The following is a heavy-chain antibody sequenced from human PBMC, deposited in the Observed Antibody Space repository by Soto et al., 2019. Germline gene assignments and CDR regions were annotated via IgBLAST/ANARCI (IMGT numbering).Heavy chain of an antibody. CDR1: GVSISSSTW. CDR3: TTAGPAYSFDY. CDR2: IKSKTDGGTT. D-gene: IGHD3-10*01. V-gene: IGHV3-15*01. Sequence: ETLSLTCTVSGVSISSSTWCSWVRQPPGKGLEWVGRIKSKTDGGTTDYAAPVKGRFTISRDDSKNTLYLQMNSLKTVDTAVYYCTTAGPAYSFDYWGEGILVTVSS. J-gene: IGHJ4*02.